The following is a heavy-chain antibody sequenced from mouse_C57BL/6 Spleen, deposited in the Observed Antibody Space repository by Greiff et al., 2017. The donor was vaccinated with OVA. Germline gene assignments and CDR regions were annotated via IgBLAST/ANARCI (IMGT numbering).Heavy chain of an antibody. J-gene: IGHJ4*01. Sequence: EVQVVESGGGLVKPGGSLKLSCAASGFTFSDYGMHWVRQAPEKGLEWVAYISSGSSTIYYADTVKGRFTITRDNAKNTLFLQMTSLRSEDTAMYYCARQGRGNAMDYWGQGTSVTVSS. CDR1: GFTFSDYG. CDR3: ARQGRGNAMDY. V-gene: IGHV5-17*01. CDR2: ISSGSSTI.